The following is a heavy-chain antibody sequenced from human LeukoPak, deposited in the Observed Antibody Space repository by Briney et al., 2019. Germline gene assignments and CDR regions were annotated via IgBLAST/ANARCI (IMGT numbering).Heavy chain of an antibody. Sequence: SVKVSCKASGGTFSSYTISWVRQAPGQGLEWMGRIIPILGIANYAQKFQGRVTITADKSTSTAYMELSSLRSEDTAVYYCARDCPNYDSSGYYFDYWGQGTLVTVSP. J-gene: IGHJ4*02. CDR3: ARDCPNYDSSGYYFDY. V-gene: IGHV1-69*04. CDR1: GGTFSSYT. D-gene: IGHD3-22*01. CDR2: IIPILGIA.